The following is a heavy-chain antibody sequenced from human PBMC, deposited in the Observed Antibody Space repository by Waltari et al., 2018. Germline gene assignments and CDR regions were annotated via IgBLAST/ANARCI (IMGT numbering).Heavy chain of an antibody. J-gene: IGHJ4*02. CDR1: GFTFSGYT. Sequence: EVQLVESGGGLVKPGGSLRLSCAASGFTFSGYTMNWVRQAPGKGLEWVSSISSSSGYIYYADSVKGRFTISRDNAKNSLYLQMNSLRVEDTAVYYCAAFDRYSGYDSPYWGQGTLVTVSS. V-gene: IGHV3-21*01. CDR2: ISSSSGYI. D-gene: IGHD5-12*01. CDR3: AAFDRYSGYDSPY.